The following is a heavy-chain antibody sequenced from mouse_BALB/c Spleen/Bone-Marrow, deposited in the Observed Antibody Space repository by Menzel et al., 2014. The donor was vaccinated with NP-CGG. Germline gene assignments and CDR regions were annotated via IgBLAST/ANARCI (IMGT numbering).Heavy chain of an antibody. V-gene: IGHV1-14*01. CDR2: INPYNDGT. CDR3: AREGGYYAMDS. J-gene: IGHJ4*01. CDR1: GYTFTSYV. Sequence: EVKLQESGPELAKPGASVKMSCKASGYTFTSYVMHWVKQKPGQGLEWIGYINPYNDGTKYNEKFKGKATLTSDKSSSTAYMELSSLTSEDSAVYYCAREGGYYAMDSWGQGTSVTVSS.